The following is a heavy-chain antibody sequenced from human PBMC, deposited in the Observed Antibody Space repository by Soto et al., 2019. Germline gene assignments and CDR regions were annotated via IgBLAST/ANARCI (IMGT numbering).Heavy chain of an antibody. CDR1: AGSISSSSYY. J-gene: IGHJ4*02. CDR2: IYYSGST. CDR3: ASSKWEPQTHYFYY. D-gene: IGHD1-26*01. V-gene: IGHV4-39*01. Sequence: QLQLQESGPGLVKPSETLSLTCTVSAGSISSSSYYWGWIRQPPGKGLECIGSIYYSGSTYYNPSLKRRVTIFVDPSQTQFSLKLSSVTAADSAVYYCASSKWEPQTHYFYYWGQGTLVTVSS.